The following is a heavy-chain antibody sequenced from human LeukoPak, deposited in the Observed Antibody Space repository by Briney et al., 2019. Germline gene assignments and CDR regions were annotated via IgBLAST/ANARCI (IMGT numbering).Heavy chain of an antibody. CDR1: GGSISNYY. CDR2: IYASGST. J-gene: IGHJ4*02. V-gene: IGHV4-4*07. D-gene: IGHD7-27*01. Sequence: SETLSLTCSVSGGSISNYYWNWIRQPAGKGLEWIGRIYASGSTNYNPSLKSRVTISMDKSKNHFSLNLKPVTAADTGFYYCARDFHGDDGHPPFDYWGQGIQVTVSS. CDR3: ARDFHGDDGHPPFDY.